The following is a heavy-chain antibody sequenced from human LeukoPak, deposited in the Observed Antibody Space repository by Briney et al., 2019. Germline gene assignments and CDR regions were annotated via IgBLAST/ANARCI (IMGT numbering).Heavy chain of an antibody. CDR1: GGSISSGDYY. V-gene: IGHV4-61*08. CDR2: IYYSGST. D-gene: IGHD3-22*01. J-gene: IGHJ6*02. Sequence: PSETLSLTCTVSGGSISSGDYYWSWIRQPPGKGLEWIGYIYYSGSTNYNPSLKSRVTISVDTSKNQFSLKLSSVTAADTAVYYCARGLDSSGYYYYGMDVWGQGTTVTVSS. CDR3: ARGLDSSGYYYYGMDV.